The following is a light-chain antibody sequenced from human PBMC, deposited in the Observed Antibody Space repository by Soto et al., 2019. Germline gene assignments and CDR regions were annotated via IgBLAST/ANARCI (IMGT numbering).Light chain of an antibody. Sequence: EVVMTQSPLSLPVTLGQPASISCRSSQSLAYIDGNTYLSWFQQRPGQSPRRLIYKVSNRESGVPDRFGGNGSCTDFTLKISRVEAEDVGVYYCMQGTHWPPYTFGQGTKLEIK. V-gene: IGKV2-30*01. CDR1: QSLAYIDGNTY. J-gene: IGKJ2*01. CDR3: MQGTHWPPYT. CDR2: KVS.